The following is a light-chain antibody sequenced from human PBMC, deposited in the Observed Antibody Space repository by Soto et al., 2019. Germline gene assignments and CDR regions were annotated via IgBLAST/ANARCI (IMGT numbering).Light chain of an antibody. CDR2: GAS. CDR3: QQYKNWRT. V-gene: IGKV3-15*01. Sequence: IVMTQSPATLSVSPGERATLSCRASQTIDNNLYWYQQRTGQAPRLLIYGASIRATGIPARFSGSGSGTDISLIISGLPYDDIFVYYCQQYKNWRTIGRGTNVDIK. J-gene: IGKJ1*01. CDR1: QTIDNN.